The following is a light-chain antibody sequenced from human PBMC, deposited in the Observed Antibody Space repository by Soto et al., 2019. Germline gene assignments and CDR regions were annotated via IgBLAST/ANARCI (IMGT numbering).Light chain of an antibody. CDR1: SSNIEGNT. Sequence: QSALTQPPSLSGTPGQSVTISCSGSSSNIEGNTVHWYQHLPGTAPKLLIYIDHNRPSGIPDRFSGSKSGTSASLAISGLQSEDEADYYCATWDDDLSAAVFGVGTQLTVL. CDR3: ATWDDDLSAAV. V-gene: IGLV1-44*01. J-gene: IGLJ7*01. CDR2: IDH.